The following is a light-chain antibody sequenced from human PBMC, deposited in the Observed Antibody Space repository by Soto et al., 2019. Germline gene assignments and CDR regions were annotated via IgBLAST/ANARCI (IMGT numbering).Light chain of an antibody. J-gene: IGLJ2*01. CDR3: CSYAGSSIYVV. CDR2: EGS. CDR1: SSDVGSYNL. Sequence: QSALTQPASVSGSPGQSITISCTGTSSDVGSYNLVSWYQQHPGKAPKLMIYEGSKRPSGVSNRFSGSKSGNTASLTISGLQAEDEADYYCCSYAGSSIYVVFGGGTQLTVL. V-gene: IGLV2-23*01.